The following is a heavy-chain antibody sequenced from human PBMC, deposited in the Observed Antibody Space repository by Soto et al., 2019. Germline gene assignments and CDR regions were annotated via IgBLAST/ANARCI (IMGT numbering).Heavy chain of an antibody. CDR3: AKGAGTPGYYYYGMDV. Sequence: QVQLVQSGAEVKKPGASVKVSCKASGYTFTSYGISWVRQAPGQGLEWMGWISAYNGNTNYAQKLQGRVTMTTDTSTSAAYMELRSRRSDDTAVYYCAKGAGTPGYYYYGMDVWGQGTTGTVSS. D-gene: IGHD6-19*01. V-gene: IGHV1-18*01. J-gene: IGHJ6*02. CDR1: GYTFTSYG. CDR2: ISAYNGNT.